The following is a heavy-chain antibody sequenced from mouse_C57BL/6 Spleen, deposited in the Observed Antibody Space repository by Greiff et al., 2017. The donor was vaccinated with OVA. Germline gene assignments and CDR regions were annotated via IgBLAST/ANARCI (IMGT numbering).Heavy chain of an antibody. J-gene: IGHJ2*01. D-gene: IGHD2-5*01. CDR1: GYAFSSSW. Sequence: VKLQQSGPELVKPGASVKISCKASGYAFSSSWMNWVKQRPGKGLEWIGRIYPGDGDTNYNGKFKGKATLTADKSSSTAYMQLSSLTSEDSAVYFCAKGSNYVSFDYWGQGTTLTVSS. CDR3: AKGSNYVSFDY. V-gene: IGHV1-82*01. CDR2: IYPGDGDT.